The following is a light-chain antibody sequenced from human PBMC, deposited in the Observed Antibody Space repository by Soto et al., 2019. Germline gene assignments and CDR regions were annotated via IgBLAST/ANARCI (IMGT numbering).Light chain of an antibody. Sequence: DVVMTQSPLSLPVTLGQPASISCRSSQSLVYSDGNTFLNWFQQRPGQSPRRLIYKVSNRDSGVPDRFSGSESGTDFTLQISRVEAEDVGVYYCMQGTHWPRTFGQGTKVEI. CDR2: KVS. V-gene: IGKV2-30*01. J-gene: IGKJ1*01. CDR1: QSLVYSDGNTF. CDR3: MQGTHWPRT.